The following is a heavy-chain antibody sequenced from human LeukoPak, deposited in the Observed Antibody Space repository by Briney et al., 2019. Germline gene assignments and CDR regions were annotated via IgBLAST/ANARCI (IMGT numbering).Heavy chain of an antibody. CDR1: GFTFSTYA. J-gene: IGHJ6*03. Sequence: GGSLRLSCAASGFTFSTYAMNWVRQAPGKGLEWVAFIRYDGSNKYYADSVKGRFTISRDNSKNTLYLQMNSLRAEDTAVYYCATLGYCSGGSCYSYYYYYMDVWGKGTTVTISS. CDR2: IRYDGSNK. V-gene: IGHV3-30*02. D-gene: IGHD2-15*01. CDR3: ATLGYCSGGSCYSYYYYYMDV.